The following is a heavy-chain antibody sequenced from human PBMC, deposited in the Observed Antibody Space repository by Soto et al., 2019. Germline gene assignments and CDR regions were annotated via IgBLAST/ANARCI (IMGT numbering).Heavy chain of an antibody. Sequence: EVQLVESGGGLVQPGGSLRLSCAASGFTFSSYEMNWVRQAPGKGLEWVSYISSSGSTIYYADSVKGRFTISRDNAKNSLYLQMNSLSAEDTAVYYCARGGSGWSFDCWGQGTLVTVSS. CDR2: ISSSGSTI. CDR1: GFTFSSYE. J-gene: IGHJ4*02. CDR3: ARGGSGWSFDC. D-gene: IGHD6-19*01. V-gene: IGHV3-48*03.